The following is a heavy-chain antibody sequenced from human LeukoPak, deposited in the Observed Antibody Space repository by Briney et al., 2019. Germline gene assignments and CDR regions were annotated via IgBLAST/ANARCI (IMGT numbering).Heavy chain of an antibody. CDR3: AKDAQYCSSTSCSTGYFDY. J-gene: IGHJ4*02. D-gene: IGHD2-2*01. CDR2: IKQDGSER. Sequence: GGSLRLSCAASGFTFSSYWMSWVRQAPGKGLEWVANIKQDGSERYYVDSVKGRFTISRDNAKNSLYLQMNSLRAEDTAVYYCAKDAQYCSSTSCSTGYFDYWGQGTLVTVSS. CDR1: GFTFSSYW. V-gene: IGHV3-7*01.